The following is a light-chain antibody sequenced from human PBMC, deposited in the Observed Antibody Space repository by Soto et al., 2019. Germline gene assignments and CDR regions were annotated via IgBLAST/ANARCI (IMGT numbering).Light chain of an antibody. Sequence: QSALTQPASVSESPGQSISISCGGGRNDIGTYNLVSWYQQHPGKAPKLIIYEGNKRPSGFSNRFSGSRSGNTASLTISGLQAEDEADYYCCSYTDGSSLLFGGGTKVTVL. CDR3: CSYTDGSSLL. V-gene: IGLV2-23*01. CDR1: RNDIGTYNL. CDR2: EGN. J-gene: IGLJ3*02.